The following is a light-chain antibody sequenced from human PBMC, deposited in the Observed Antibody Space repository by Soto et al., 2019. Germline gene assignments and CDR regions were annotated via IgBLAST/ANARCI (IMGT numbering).Light chain of an antibody. V-gene: IGKV3-15*01. CDR3: QQYDDWPET. Sequence: EKVMTQSPATLSVCPGERATLSCRASQSVSSNLAWYQQKPGQAPRLLIYDASTRATGIPARFSGSGSGTEFTLTISSLQSEDLAVYYCQQYDDWPETFGQGTKVEIK. CDR2: DAS. CDR1: QSVSSN. J-gene: IGKJ1*01.